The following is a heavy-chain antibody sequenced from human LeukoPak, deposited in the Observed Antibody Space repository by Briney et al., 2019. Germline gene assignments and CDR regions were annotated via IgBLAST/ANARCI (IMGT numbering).Heavy chain of an antibody. CDR1: GFTFSTYG. CDR3: ARDYRYYDSSGYYSFDY. J-gene: IGHJ4*02. Sequence: GGSLRLSCAASGFTFSTYGMNWVRQAPGKGLEWVSYLSGSSSSIYYADSVKGRFTISRDNAKNSLYLQMNSLRDEDTAVYYCARDYRYYDSSGYYSFDYWAREPWSPSPQ. V-gene: IGHV3-48*02. CDR2: LSGSSSSI. D-gene: IGHD3-22*01.